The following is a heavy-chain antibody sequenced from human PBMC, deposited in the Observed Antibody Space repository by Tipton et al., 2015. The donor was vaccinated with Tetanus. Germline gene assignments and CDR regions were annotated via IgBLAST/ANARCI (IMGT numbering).Heavy chain of an antibody. J-gene: IGHJ6*02. CDR2: IYYSGST. Sequence: TLSPTCTVSGGSISSSNYYWGWIRQPPGKGLEWIGRIYYSGSTSYNPSLKSRVTISVDTSKNQFSLELNSVTAADTAVYYCARHSGWYNFFTGVDVWGLGTTVTVSS. D-gene: IGHD6-19*01. V-gene: IGHV4-39*01. CDR3: ARHSGWYNFFTGVDV. CDR1: GGSISSSNYY.